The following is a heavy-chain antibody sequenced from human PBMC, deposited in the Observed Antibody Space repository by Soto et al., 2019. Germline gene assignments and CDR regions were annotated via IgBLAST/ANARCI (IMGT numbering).Heavy chain of an antibody. Sequence: QVQLQESGPGLVKPSQTLSLTCTVSGGSIRRGGYYWSWLRQRPGKGLEWIGYIYYSGSTYYNPSLKMRVTISVDTSKNQYYLKLGSVTAADSAVYYWARSDLKYYFDYWGQGTLVTVSS. J-gene: IGHJ4*02. CDR2: IYYSGST. V-gene: IGHV4-31*03. CDR1: GGSIRRGGYY. CDR3: ARSDLKYYFDY.